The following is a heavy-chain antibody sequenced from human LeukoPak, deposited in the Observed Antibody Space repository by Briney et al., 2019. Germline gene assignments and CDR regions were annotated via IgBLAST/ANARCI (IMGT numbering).Heavy chain of an antibody. Sequence: SETLSRTCTVSGASISSHYWSWIRQPPGKGLEWIGSIYYSGSTYYNPSLKSRVTISVDTSKNQFSLKLSSVTAADTAMYFCTRVSCGGGSCYESRGAFDIWGQGTIVIASS. CDR2: IYYSGST. J-gene: IGHJ3*02. CDR1: GASISSHY. CDR3: TRVSCGGGSCYESRGAFDI. V-gene: IGHV4-39*07. D-gene: IGHD2-15*01.